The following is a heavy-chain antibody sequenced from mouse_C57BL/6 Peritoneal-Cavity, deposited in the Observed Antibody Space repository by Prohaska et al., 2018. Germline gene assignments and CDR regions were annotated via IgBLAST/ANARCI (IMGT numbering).Heavy chain of an antibody. V-gene: IGHV1-50*01. J-gene: IGHJ3*01. CDR2: IDPSDSYT. CDR1: GYTFTSYW. CDR3: ALYGNYGN. Sequence: QVQLQQPGAELVKPGASVKLSCKASGYTFTSYWMQWVKQRPGQGLEWIGEIDPSDSYTNCNQKFKGKATLTVDTSSSTAYMQLSSLTSEDSAVYYCALYGNYGNWGQGTLVTVSA. D-gene: IGHD2-1*01.